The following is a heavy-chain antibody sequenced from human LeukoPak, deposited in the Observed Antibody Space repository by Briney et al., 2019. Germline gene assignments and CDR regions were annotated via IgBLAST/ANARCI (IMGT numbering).Heavy chain of an antibody. D-gene: IGHD5-24*01. CDR3: TRVGYIDEGIDY. CDR1: GFPFSSYW. Sequence: GGSMRLSCVASGFPFSSYWMTWVRQAPGKGLEWVANIKQDGSKKSYVDSVKGRFTISRDNAKNSLYLQMNSLRAEDTAIYYCTRVGYIDEGIDYWGQGTLVTVSS. CDR2: IKQDGSKK. J-gene: IGHJ4*02. V-gene: IGHV3-7*04.